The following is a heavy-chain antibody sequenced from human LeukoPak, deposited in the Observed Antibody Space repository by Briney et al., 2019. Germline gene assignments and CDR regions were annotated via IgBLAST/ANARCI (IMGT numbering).Heavy chain of an antibody. J-gene: IGHJ6*03. CDR2: IYYSGST. CDR3: ARVPGYYYMDV. V-gene: IGHV4-59*01. Sequence: SETLSLTCTVSGGSISSYYWSWIRQPPGKGLEWFGYIYYSGSTNYNPSLKSRVTISVDTSKNQFSPKLSSVTAADTAVYYCARVPGYYYMDVWGKGTTVTISS. CDR1: GGSISSYY.